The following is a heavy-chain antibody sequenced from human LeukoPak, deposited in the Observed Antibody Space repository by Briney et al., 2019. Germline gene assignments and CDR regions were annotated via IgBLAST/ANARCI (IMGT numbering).Heavy chain of an antibody. D-gene: IGHD5-12*01. Sequence: PSETLSLTCAVYGGSFSGYYWSWIRQPPGKGLEWIGEINRSGSTNYNPSLKSRVTISVDTSKNQFSLKLSSVTAADTAVYYCARGERGYSGYVKGRYFDYWGQGTLSPSPQ. CDR3: ARGERGYSGYVKGRYFDY. V-gene: IGHV4-34*01. CDR2: INRSGST. J-gene: IGHJ4*02. CDR1: GGSFSGYY.